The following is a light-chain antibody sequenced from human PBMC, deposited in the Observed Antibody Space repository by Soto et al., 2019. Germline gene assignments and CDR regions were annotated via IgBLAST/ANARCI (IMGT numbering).Light chain of an antibody. CDR1: SIGSKS. J-gene: IGLJ2*01. CDR2: YDS. CDR3: KVGETSSGHQAI. V-gene: IGLV3-21*01. Sequence: SYELTQPPSVSVAPGKTATITCGGNSIGSKSVHWYQQMPGQAPVLVISYDSDRPSGIPERFSGSNSGNTATLTISRVEPGDEADYYSKVGETSSGHQAIFGAGTKLTVL.